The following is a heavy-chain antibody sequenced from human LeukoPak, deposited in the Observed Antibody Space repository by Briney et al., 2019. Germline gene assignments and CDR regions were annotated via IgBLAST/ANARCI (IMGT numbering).Heavy chain of an antibody. J-gene: IGHJ1*01. CDR1: GYTFTSYA. CDR2: ISLYNPKT. V-gene: IGHV1-18*01. Sequence: ASVKVSCKASGYTFTSYAITWVRQAPGQGLDWMGWISLYNPKTNYAQKFQGRVTMTTDTSTSTAYMELMSLRSDDTAVYYCARLGVAGDPSSAEYFQHWGQGTLLTVPS. CDR3: ARLGVAGDPSSAEYFQH. D-gene: IGHD6-19*01.